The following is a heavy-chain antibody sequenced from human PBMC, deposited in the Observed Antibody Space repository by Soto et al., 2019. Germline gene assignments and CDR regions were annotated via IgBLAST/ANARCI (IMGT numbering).Heavy chain of an antibody. CDR3: AKVRGGGPFDD. V-gene: IGHV4-31*03. Sequence: LSLTCTVSGGSISIGGYYWSWIREPPGKGLEWIGYIYYSRTTYYNPAIKTRVTITVDTSKNQCSLKLTSVAASDRAGYYCAKVRGGGPFDDWGQGTLVTVSS. CDR1: GGSISIGGYY. CDR2: IYYSRTT. J-gene: IGHJ4*02. D-gene: IGHD1-26*01.